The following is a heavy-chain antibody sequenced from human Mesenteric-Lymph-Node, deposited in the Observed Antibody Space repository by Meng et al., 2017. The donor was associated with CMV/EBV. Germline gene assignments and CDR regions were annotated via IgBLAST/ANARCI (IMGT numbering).Heavy chain of an antibody. J-gene: IGHJ6*02. Sequence: GGSLRLSCAASGFTFSSYAMHWVRQAPGKGLEWVGRIKSKTDGGTTDYAAPVKGRFTISRDDSKNTLYLQMNSLKTEDTAVYYCSGYYYYYGMDVWGQGTTVTVSS. V-gene: IGHV3-15*01. CDR1: GFTFSSYA. CDR3: SGYYYYYGMDV. CDR2: IKSKTDGGTT.